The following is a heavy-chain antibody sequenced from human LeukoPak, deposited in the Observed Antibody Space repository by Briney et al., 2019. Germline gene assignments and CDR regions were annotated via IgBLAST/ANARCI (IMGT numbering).Heavy chain of an antibody. J-gene: IGHJ3*02. D-gene: IGHD3-10*01. Sequence: PGGSLRLSCEASGFSFTNTWMSWVRQAPGKGLEWVGRVKSKAGDGTTDYAAPVQGRFTISRDDSKNTLSLPMNSLKTEDTAVYYCAREGGSGSYYGDDAFDMWGQGTMVTVSS. V-gene: IGHV3-15*01. CDR1: GFSFTNTW. CDR3: AREGGSGSYYGDDAFDM. CDR2: VKSKAGDGTT.